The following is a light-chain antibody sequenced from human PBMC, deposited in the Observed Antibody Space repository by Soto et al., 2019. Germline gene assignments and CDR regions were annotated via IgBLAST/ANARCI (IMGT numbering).Light chain of an antibody. CDR3: QQYGSSPRT. CDR1: QSVSSSY. V-gene: IGKV3-20*01. Sequence: EIVLTQSPGTLSLSPGERATLSCRASQSVSSSYLARYQQKRGQAPRLLIYGASSRATGIPDRFSGSGSGTDFTLTTTRLEPEDFAVYYCQQYGSSPRTFGQGTKVEIK. CDR2: GAS. J-gene: IGKJ1*01.